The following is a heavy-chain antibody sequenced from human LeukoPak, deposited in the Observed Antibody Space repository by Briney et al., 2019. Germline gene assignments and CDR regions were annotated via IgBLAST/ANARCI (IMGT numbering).Heavy chain of an antibody. D-gene: IGHD3-3*01. J-gene: IGHJ3*02. CDR2: ISSSGGNT. Sequence: QSGGSLRLSCAAAGFTFSSYAIHWVRLAPGKRLEYVAAISSSGGNTYFASSVKGRFAISRDNSKNTVYLQMGSLRAEDMAVYYCARAPILGEVNGALDMWGQGTMVTVSS. CDR1: GFTFSSYA. V-gene: IGHV3-64*01. CDR3: ARAPILGEVNGALDM.